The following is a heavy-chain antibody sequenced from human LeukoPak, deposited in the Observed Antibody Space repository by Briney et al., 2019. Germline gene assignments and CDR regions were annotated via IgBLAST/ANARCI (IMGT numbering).Heavy chain of an antibody. CDR1: GFTFSTYA. V-gene: IGHV3-23*01. D-gene: IGHD6-25*01. J-gene: IGHJ5*02. CDR3: AKDYGSAATNWFDP. CDR2: ISGGGGST. Sequence: GGSLRLSCAASGFTFSTYAMSWVRQAPGKGLEWVSAISGGGGSTYYADPVKGRFTISRDNSKNTLYLQMNSLRAEVTAVYYCAKDYGSAATNWFDPWGQGTLVTVSS.